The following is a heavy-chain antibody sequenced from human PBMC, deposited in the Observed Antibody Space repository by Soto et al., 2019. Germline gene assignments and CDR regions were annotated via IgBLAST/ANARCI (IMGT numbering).Heavy chain of an antibody. D-gene: IGHD6-13*01. Sequence: RASVKVSCKASGGTFSSYAISWVRQAPGQGLEWMGGIIPIFGTANYAQKFQGRVTITADESTSTAYMELSSLRSEDTAVYYCASDGFTSQLVRDYYYYGMDVWGQGTTVTVSS. CDR3: ASDGFTSQLVRDYYYYGMDV. CDR2: IIPIFGTA. V-gene: IGHV1-69*13. CDR1: GGTFSSYA. J-gene: IGHJ6*02.